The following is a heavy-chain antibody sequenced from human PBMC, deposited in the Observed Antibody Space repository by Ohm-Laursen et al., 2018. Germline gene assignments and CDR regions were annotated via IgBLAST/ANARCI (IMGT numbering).Heavy chain of an antibody. CDR2: IDGRSRSK. Sequence: SLRLSCTASGFTFSSYSMNWVRQAPGKGLEWVSIIDGRSRSKYYADSVKGRFTISRDNAKNSLYLEMNSLRAEDTAVYYCAREKPGTPEGSQFDYWGQGTLVTVSS. D-gene: IGHD1-1*01. V-gene: IGHV3-21*06. J-gene: IGHJ4*02. CDR1: GFTFSSYS. CDR3: AREKPGTPEGSQFDY.